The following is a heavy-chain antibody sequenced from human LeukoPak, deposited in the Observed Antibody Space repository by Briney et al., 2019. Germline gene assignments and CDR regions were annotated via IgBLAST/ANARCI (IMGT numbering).Heavy chain of an antibody. J-gene: IGHJ4*02. D-gene: IGHD5-24*01. Sequence: GGSLRLSCAASGFTVSGNYMNWVRQAPGKGLEWVSVIYTGGATFYADSVRGRFTISRDNSKNTLYLQMNSLRAEDTAMYYCARGNNLDYWGQGTLVTVSS. V-gene: IGHV3-53*01. CDR1: GFTVSGNY. CDR3: ARGNNLDY. CDR2: IYTGGAT.